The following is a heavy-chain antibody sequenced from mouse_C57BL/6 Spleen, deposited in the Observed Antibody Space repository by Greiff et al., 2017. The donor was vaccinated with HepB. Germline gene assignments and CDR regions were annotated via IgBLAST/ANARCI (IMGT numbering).Heavy chain of an antibody. D-gene: IGHD1-1*01. CDR2: IDPENGDT. CDR3: TTIELLLNY. CDR1: GFNIKDDY. V-gene: IGHV14-4*01. J-gene: IGHJ2*01. Sequence: EVQLQQSGAELVRPGASVKLSCTASGFNIKDDYMHWVKQRPEQGLEWIGWIDPENGDTEYASKFQGKATITADTSSNTAYLQLSSLTSEDTAVYYCTTIELLLNYWGQGTTLTVSS.